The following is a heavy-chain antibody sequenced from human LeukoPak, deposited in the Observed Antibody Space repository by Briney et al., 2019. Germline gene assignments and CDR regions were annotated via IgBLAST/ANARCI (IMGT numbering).Heavy chain of an antibody. CDR2: ISAYNGNT. CDR3: AREVDYYYYMDV. Sequence: ASVKVSCKASGYTFTNYGISWVRQAPGQGLEWMGWISAYNGNTHYAQNLQGRVTMTTDTSTSTAYMELSSLRSEDTAVYYCAREVDYYYYMDVWGKGTTVTVSS. CDR1: GYTFTNYG. J-gene: IGHJ6*03. V-gene: IGHV1-18*01.